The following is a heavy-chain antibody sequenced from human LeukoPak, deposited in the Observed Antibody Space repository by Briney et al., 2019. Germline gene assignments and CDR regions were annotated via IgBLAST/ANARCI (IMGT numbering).Heavy chain of an antibody. J-gene: IGHJ3*02. CDR1: GFTFSSYG. CDR3: ARSITIFGVATNPMGIDAFDI. D-gene: IGHD3-3*01. V-gene: IGHV3-30*02. Sequence: GGSLRLSCAASGFTFSSYGMHWVRQAPGKGLEWVAFIRYDGSNKYYADSVKGRFTISRDNSKNTLYLQMNSLRAEDTAVYYCARSITIFGVATNPMGIDAFDIWGQGTMVTVSS. CDR2: IRYDGSNK.